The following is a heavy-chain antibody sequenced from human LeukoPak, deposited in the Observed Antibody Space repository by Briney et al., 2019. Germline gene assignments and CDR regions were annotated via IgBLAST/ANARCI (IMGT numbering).Heavy chain of an antibody. Sequence: SVKVSCKASGGTFSSYAISWVRQAPGQGLEWMGGIIPIFGTANYAQKFQGRVTITTDESTSTAYMEPSSLRSEDTAVYYCARSFSRQYYYYYMDVWGKGTTVTVSS. J-gene: IGHJ6*03. V-gene: IGHV1-69*05. CDR3: ARSFSRQYYYYYMDV. D-gene: IGHD2-2*01. CDR2: IIPIFGTA. CDR1: GGTFSSYA.